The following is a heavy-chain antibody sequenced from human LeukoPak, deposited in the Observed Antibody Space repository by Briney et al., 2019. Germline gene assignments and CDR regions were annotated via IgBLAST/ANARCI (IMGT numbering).Heavy chain of an antibody. D-gene: IGHD3-9*01. Sequence: PGGSLRLSCAASGFTFSSYAMHWVRQAPGKGLEYVSAISSNGGSTYYANSVKGRFTISRDNSKNTLYLQMGSLRAEDMAVYYCARVSQYYDILTGYYDYYYMDVWGKGTTVTVSS. CDR2: ISSNGGST. V-gene: IGHV3-64*01. CDR3: ARVSQYYDILTGYYDYYYMDV. J-gene: IGHJ6*03. CDR1: GFTFSSYA.